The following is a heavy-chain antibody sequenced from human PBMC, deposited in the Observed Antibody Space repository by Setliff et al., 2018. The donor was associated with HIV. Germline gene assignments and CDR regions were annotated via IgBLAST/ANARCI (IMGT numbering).Heavy chain of an antibody. CDR1: GFTFPNFG. CDR2: ISSSGDRT. Sequence: GSLRLSCAASGFTFPNFGMSWVRQAPGKGLEWVSGISSSGDRTYYADSVKGRFTMSRDNAKNSLDLQMNSLRAEDTAVYYCVRDLYWAFDYWGQGTLVTVSS. J-gene: IGHJ4*02. D-gene: IGHD2-15*01. CDR3: VRDLYWAFDY. V-gene: IGHV3-23*01.